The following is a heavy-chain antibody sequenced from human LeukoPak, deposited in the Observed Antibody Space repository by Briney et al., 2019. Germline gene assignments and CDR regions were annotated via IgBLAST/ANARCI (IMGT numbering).Heavy chain of an antibody. CDR1: GYTFTDYY. D-gene: IGHD4-17*01. Sequence: ASVKVSCKASGYTFTDYYIHWVRQAPGQGLEWMGIINPSGGNTKYAEKFQARVTMTRDTSTSTVYMDLSSLRSEDTVVYYCARAQGYGDCDYWGQGTLVTVSS. CDR3: ARAQGYGDCDY. CDR2: INPSGGNT. J-gene: IGHJ4*02. V-gene: IGHV1-46*01.